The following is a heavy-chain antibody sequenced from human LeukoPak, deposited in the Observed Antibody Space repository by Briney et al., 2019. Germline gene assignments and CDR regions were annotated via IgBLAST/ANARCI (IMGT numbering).Heavy chain of an antibody. CDR3: AKDTYGSGMT. D-gene: IGHD3-10*01. Sequence: GGSLRLSCAASGFTFDDYAMHWVRQAPGKGLEWASGISWNSGSIGYADSVKGRFTISRDNAKNSLYLQMNSLRAEDTALYYCAKDTYGSGMTWGQGTLVTVSS. CDR1: GFTFDDYA. J-gene: IGHJ4*02. CDR2: ISWNSGSI. V-gene: IGHV3-9*01.